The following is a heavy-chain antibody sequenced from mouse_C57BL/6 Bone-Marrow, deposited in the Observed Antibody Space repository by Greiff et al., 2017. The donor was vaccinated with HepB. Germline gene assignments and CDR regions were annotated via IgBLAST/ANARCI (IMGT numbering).Heavy chain of an antibody. Sequence: QVQLQHPGAELVMPGASVKLSCKASGYTFTSYWMHWVKQRPGQGLEWIGEIDPSDSYTNYNQKFKGKSTLTVDKSSSTAYMQLSSLTSEDSAVYYCARENYGYDGAAWFAYWGQGTLVTVSA. D-gene: IGHD2-2*01. V-gene: IGHV1-69*01. CDR2: IDPSDSYT. CDR3: ARENYGYDGAAWFAY. CDR1: GYTFTSYW. J-gene: IGHJ3*01.